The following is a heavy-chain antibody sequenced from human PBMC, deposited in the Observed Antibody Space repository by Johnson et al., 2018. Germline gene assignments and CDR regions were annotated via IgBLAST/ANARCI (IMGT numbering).Heavy chain of an antibody. Sequence: VQLVESGGGLVKPGGSLRLSCAGSGFTFSSYSMNWVRQAPGKGLEWVSAISGSGGSTYYADSVTGRFTISRDNSKNTLYLQMNSLKTEDTAVYYWTTVLTGTNAFDIWGQGTIVTVSS. CDR1: GFTFSSYS. D-gene: IGHD1-7*01. CDR3: TTVLTGTNAFDI. CDR2: ISGSGGST. J-gene: IGHJ3*02. V-gene: IGHV3-23*04.